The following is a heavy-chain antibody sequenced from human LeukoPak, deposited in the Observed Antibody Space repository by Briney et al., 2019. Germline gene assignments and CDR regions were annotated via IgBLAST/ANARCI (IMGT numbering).Heavy chain of an antibody. J-gene: IGHJ4*02. Sequence: PGGSLRLSCAASGFTFSSYAMSWVRQAPGKGLEWVSGISGSGGSTYYADSVKGRFTLSRDNSKNTLYLQMNSLRAEDTAVYYCAKDVANYGSGSYDYWGQGTLLTVSS. CDR3: AKDVANYGSGSYDY. CDR1: GFTFSSYA. V-gene: IGHV3-23*01. D-gene: IGHD3-10*01. CDR2: ISGSGGST.